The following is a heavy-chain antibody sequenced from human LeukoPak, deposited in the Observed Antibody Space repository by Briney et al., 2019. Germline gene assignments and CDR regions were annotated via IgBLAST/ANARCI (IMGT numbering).Heavy chain of an antibody. CDR3: ARETTVTTGAFDI. V-gene: IGHV4-34*01. CDR2: INHSGST. CDR1: GFTFSSYA. Sequence: PGGSLRLSCAASGFTFSSYAMSWIRQPPGKGLEWIGEINHSGSTNYNPSLKSRVTISVDTSKNQFSLKPSSVTAADTAVYYCARETTVTTGAFDIWGQGTMVTVSS. J-gene: IGHJ3*02. D-gene: IGHD4-17*01.